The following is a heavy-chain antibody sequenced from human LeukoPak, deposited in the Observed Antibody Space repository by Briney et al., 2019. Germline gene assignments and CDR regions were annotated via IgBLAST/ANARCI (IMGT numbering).Heavy chain of an antibody. CDR1: GFTFRNYA. Sequence: PGASLRLSCAASGFTFRNYAMAWVRLAPGKGLEWVSSIRNFGETHYADSVRGRFIISRDNSQNTLYLQMNSLRAEDSALYYCANIPPFDYGDYAIRLDWGQGTLVTVSS. CDR2: IRNFGET. J-gene: IGHJ4*02. V-gene: IGHV3-23*01. CDR3: ANIPPFDYGDYAIRLD. D-gene: IGHD4-17*01.